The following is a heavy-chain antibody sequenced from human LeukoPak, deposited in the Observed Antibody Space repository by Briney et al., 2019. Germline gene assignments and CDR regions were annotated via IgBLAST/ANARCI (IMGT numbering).Heavy chain of an antibody. CDR1: GYTFTSYD. V-gene: IGHV1-2*02. Sequence: ASVKVSCKASGYTFTSYDINWVRQAPGQGLEWMGWINPNSGGTNYAQKFQGRVTMPRDTSISTAYMELSRLRSDDTAVYYCASAGLYYYYYGMDVWGQGTTVTVSS. J-gene: IGHJ6*02. CDR3: ASAGLYYYYYGMDV. D-gene: IGHD3-10*01. CDR2: INPNSGGT.